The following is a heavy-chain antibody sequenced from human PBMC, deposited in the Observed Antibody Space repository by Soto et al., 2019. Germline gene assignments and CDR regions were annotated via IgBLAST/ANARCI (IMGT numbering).Heavy chain of an antibody. Sequence: PSETLSLTCTVSGGSISSYYWSWIRQPPGKGLEWIGYIYYSGSTNYNPSLKSRVTISVDTSKNQFSLKLSSVTAADTAVYYCAREVYIAAAKRRLFDYWGQGTLVTVSS. CDR1: GGSISSYY. CDR3: AREVYIAAAKRRLFDY. CDR2: IYYSGST. J-gene: IGHJ4*02. D-gene: IGHD6-13*01. V-gene: IGHV4-59*12.